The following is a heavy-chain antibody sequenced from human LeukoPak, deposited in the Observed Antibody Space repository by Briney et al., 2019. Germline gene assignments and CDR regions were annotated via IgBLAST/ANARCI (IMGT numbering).Heavy chain of an antibody. D-gene: IGHD6-13*01. Sequence: PGGSLRLSCAASGFTFSSYAMSWVRQAPGKGLEWVSAISDSGSSTYYADSVKGRFTISRDNSKNTLYLQMNSLRAEDTAVYYCAKDPRRYSRTGGYFDYWGQGTLVTVSS. CDR1: GFTFSSYA. CDR3: AKDPRRYSRTGGYFDY. J-gene: IGHJ4*02. V-gene: IGHV3-23*01. CDR2: ISDSGSST.